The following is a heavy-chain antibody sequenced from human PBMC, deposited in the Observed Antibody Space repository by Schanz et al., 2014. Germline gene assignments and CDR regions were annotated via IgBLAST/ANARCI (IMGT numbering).Heavy chain of an antibody. CDR1: GFTFSDYW. Sequence: EVQLVESGGGLVQPGGSLRLSCAASGFTFSDYWVHWVRRGPGKGLEWVSRTSHDGSFTTFADSVKGRFTISRDNAKNSLYLQMNSLRAEDTAVYYCARDKGGYYPFDYWGQGTLVTVSS. V-gene: IGHV3-74*01. CDR2: TSHDGSFT. D-gene: IGHD3-3*01. J-gene: IGHJ4*02. CDR3: ARDKGGYYPFDY.